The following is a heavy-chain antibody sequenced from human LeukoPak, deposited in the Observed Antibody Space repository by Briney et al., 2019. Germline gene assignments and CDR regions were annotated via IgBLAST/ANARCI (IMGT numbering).Heavy chain of an antibody. CDR2: IIPIFGTA. CDR3: AISIAVAWYVNWFDP. Sequence: GASVKVSCKASGGTFSSYAISWVRQAPGQGLEWMGRIIPIFGTAHYAQKFRGRVTITTDESTSTAYMELSSLRSEDTAVYYCAISIAVAWYVNWFDPWGQGTLVTVSS. D-gene: IGHD6-19*01. V-gene: IGHV1-69*05. J-gene: IGHJ5*02. CDR1: GGTFSSYA.